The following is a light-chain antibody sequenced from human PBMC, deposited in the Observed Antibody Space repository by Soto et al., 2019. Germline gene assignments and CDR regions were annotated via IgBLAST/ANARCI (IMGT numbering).Light chain of an antibody. V-gene: IGLV2-14*01. CDR3: FSYTSTGTYV. Sequence: SVLPRPSSLSGSPGQPITIAFTGTSSDVGNYKYVSWYQQHPGKAPKLMIYEVSNRPSGVSNRFSGSKSGNTASLTISGLQAEDETDYYCFSYTSTGTYVFGTGTKVTVL. CDR2: EVS. CDR1: SSDVGNYKY. J-gene: IGLJ1*01.